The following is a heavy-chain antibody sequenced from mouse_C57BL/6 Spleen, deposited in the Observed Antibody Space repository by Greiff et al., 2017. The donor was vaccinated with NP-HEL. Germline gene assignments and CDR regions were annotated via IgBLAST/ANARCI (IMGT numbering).Heavy chain of an antibody. CDR3: AKRDYDGFAY. CDR2: IYPSDSET. Sequence: LQQPGAELVRPGSSVKLSCKASGYTFTSYWMDWVKQRPGQGLEWIGNIYPSDSETHYNQKFKDKATLTVDKSSSTAYMQLSSLTSEDSAVYYCAKRDYDGFAYWGQGTLVTVSA. J-gene: IGHJ3*01. V-gene: IGHV1-61*01. D-gene: IGHD2-4*01. CDR1: GYTFTSYW.